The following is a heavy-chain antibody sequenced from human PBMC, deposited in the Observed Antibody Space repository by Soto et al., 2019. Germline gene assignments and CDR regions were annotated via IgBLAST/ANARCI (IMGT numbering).Heavy chain of an antibody. D-gene: IGHD6-13*01. CDR2: IFPNDEK. Sequence: SGHTLVNPTETLTLSCTVPGFSHINARMGVSWIRQPPGKALEWLAHIFPNDEKPYSTSLKRRLTIPKDMSQSQVVLTMTKLDPVDTAPYFCARLYRTLWQPQSIGYFDPLGQGTLVTVSS. CDR1: GFSHINARMG. CDR3: ARLYRTLWQPQSIGYFDP. V-gene: IGHV2-26*01. J-gene: IGHJ5*02.